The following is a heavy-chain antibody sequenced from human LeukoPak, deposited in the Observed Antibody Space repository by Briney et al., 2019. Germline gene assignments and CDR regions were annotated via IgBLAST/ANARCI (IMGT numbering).Heavy chain of an antibody. CDR2: INHSGST. D-gene: IGHD2-2*01. CDR3: ARGLLGYCSSTSCGGCWFDP. CDR1: GRSFSGYY. V-gene: IGHV4-34*01. J-gene: IGHJ5*02. Sequence: SETLSLICAVYGRSFSGYYWSWIRQPPGKGLECIGEINHSGSTNYNPSLKRRITISVEPSKNQFSLKLSSVTAADTAVYYCARGLLGYCSSTSCGGCWFDPWGQGTLVTVSP.